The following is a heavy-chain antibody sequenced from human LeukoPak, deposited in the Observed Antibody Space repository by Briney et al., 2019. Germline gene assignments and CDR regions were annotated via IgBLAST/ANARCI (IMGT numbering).Heavy chain of an antibody. D-gene: IGHD3-16*01. V-gene: IGHV3-33*03. CDR2: IWYDGSDK. Sequence: GGSLRLSCAASGFTFSSYAMSWVRQAPGKGLEWVAVIWYDGSDKYYADSVKGRFTISRDNSRSILYLEMDSLRIEDTALYYCAGGPRMDVWGQGTTVTVSS. CDR1: GFTFSSYA. CDR3: AGGPRMDV. J-gene: IGHJ6*02.